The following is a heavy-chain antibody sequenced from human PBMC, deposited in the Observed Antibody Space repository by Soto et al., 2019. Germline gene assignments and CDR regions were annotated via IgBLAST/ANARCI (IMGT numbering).Heavy chain of an antibody. Sequence: SETLSLTCTVSGGSIRSGDYYWSWIRQPPGKGLEWIGYIYYSGSTHYNPSLKSRVTISVDTSKNQFSLKLSSVTAADTAVYYCARTTVTTDYYFDYWGQGTLVTVSS. CDR2: IYYSGST. V-gene: IGHV4-30-4*01. CDR3: ARTTVTTDYYFDY. D-gene: IGHD4-17*01. CDR1: GGSIRSGDYY. J-gene: IGHJ4*02.